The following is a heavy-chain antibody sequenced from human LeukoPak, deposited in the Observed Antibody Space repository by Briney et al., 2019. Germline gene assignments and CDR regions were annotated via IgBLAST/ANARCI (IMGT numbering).Heavy chain of an antibody. CDR3: ARGLGGQLVRDY. V-gene: IGHV1-8*01. J-gene: IGHJ4*02. D-gene: IGHD6-6*01. CDR1: GYTFTSYD. Sequence: ASVMVSCKASGYTFTSYDINWVRQATGQGLEWTGWMNPNSGNTGYAQKFQGRVTMTRNTSISTAYMELSSLRSEDTAVYYCARGLGGQLVRDYWGQGTLVTVSS. CDR2: MNPNSGNT.